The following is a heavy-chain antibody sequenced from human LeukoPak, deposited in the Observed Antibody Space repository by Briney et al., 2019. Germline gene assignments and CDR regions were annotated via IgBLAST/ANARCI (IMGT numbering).Heavy chain of an antibody. CDR2: IFYTGST. J-gene: IGHJ4*02. D-gene: IGHD6-13*01. CDR3: AKGGARAAVTGYFDY. CDR1: GGSISSYY. Sequence: SETLPLTCTVSGGSISSYYWSWIRQPPGKGLEWIGYIFYTGSTNYNPSLKSRVTISVLTSKNRFSLKLSSVTAEDTAVYYCAKGGARAAVTGYFDYWGQGTLVTVSS. V-gene: IGHV4-59*12.